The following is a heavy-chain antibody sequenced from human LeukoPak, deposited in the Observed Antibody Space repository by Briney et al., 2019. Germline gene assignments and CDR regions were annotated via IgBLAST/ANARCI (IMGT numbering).Heavy chain of an antibody. J-gene: IGHJ4*02. D-gene: IGHD2-15*01. CDR3: AREYCSGGTCYLPGY. CDR1: GFSFSAYW. V-gene: IGHV3-7*04. Sequence: GGSLRLSCAASGFSFSAYWMSWVRQAPGKGLEWLANIKTGGSEQYYVDSVKGRFTISRDNAMNSLYLQMNSLRADDTAVYYCAREYCSGGTCYLPGYWGQGTLVTVSS. CDR2: IKTGGSEQ.